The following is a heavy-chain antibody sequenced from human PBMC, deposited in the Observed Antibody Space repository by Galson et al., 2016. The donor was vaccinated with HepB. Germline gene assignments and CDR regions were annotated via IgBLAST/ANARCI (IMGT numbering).Heavy chain of an antibody. CDR1: GYTFTNFY. CDR3: ARAPAGVTEWFDS. D-gene: IGHD3-10*01. CDR2: INPSGGST. J-gene: IGHJ5*01. Sequence: SVKVSCKASGYTFTNFYVHWVRQAPGQGLEWMGIINPSGGSTTYAQKFQGRVDMTRDTSTSTVYMELSSLRSEDTAVYYCARAPAGVTEWFDSWGQGTLVTVSS. V-gene: IGHV1-46*01.